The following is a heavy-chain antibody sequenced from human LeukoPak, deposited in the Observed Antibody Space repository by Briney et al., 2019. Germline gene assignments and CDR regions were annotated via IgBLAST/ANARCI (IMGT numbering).Heavy chain of an antibody. J-gene: IGHJ4*02. V-gene: IGHV4-39*07. CDR3: ARGPHYYDSSGYLEQKDFDY. Sequence: SETLSLTCTVSGGPISSSSYYWGWIRQPPGKGLEWIGSIYYSGSTNYNPSLKSRVTISVDTSKNQFSLRLSSVTAADTAVYYCARGPHYYDSSGYLEQKDFDYWGQGTLVTVSS. CDR2: IYYSGST. D-gene: IGHD3-22*01. CDR1: GGPISSSSYY.